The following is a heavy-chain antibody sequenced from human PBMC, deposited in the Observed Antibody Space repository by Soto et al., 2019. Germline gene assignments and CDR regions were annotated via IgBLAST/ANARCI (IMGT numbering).Heavy chain of an antibody. J-gene: IGHJ4*02. CDR3: TSDLGAPGDY. D-gene: IGHD1-26*01. Sequence: EVQLVESGGGLVQPGGSLRLACAASGFTFSGHWMHWVRQVPGKGRVGVSHINSDGSSTSYADSVKGRFTISRDNAKNTLYLQMNSLRAEDTAVYYCTSDLGAPGDYWGQGTLVTVSS. V-gene: IGHV3-74*01. CDR1: GFTFSGHW. CDR2: INSDGSST.